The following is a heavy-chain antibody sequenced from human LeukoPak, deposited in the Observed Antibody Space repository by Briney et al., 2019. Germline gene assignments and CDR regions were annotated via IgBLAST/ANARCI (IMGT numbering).Heavy chain of an antibody. J-gene: IGHJ4*02. V-gene: IGHV4-59*08. CDR3: ARAVAGTPYFDY. CDR1: GGSISSYY. D-gene: IGHD6-19*01. Sequence: ASEALSLTCTVSGGSISSYYWSWIRQPPGKGLEWIGYIYYSGSTNYNPSLKSRVTISVDTSKNQFSLKLSSVTAADTAVYYCARAVAGTPYFDYWGQGTLVTVSS. CDR2: IYYSGST.